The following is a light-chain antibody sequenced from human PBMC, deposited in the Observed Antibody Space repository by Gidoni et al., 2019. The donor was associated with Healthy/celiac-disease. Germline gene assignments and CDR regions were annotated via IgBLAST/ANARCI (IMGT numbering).Light chain of an antibody. CDR1: QGISSY. V-gene: IGKV1-9*01. J-gene: IGKJ2*01. Sequence: DIQLTLSPSFLSASVGDRVTIPCRASQGISSYLAWYQQKPGKAPKLLIYAASTLQSGVPSRFSGSGSGTEFTLTISSRQPEDFATYYCQQLNSYLRTFGQGTKLEIK. CDR3: QQLNSYLRT. CDR2: AAS.